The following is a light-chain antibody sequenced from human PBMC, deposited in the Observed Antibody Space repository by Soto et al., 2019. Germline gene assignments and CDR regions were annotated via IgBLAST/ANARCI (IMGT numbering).Light chain of an antibody. V-gene: IGKV1-5*01. CDR3: QQYNSYPWT. Sequence: DIQMTQSPSTLSASVGDGVTITCRASQSISNRLAWYQQKPGEAPKYLIYDASTLDSGAPSRFSGSGSWTEFTLSISSLQPDDFATYYCQQYNSYPWTFGQGTKVEI. J-gene: IGKJ1*01. CDR1: QSISNR. CDR2: DAS.